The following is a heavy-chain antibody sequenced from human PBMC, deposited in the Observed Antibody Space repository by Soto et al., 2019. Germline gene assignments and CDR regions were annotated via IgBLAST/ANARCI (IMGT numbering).Heavy chain of an antibody. D-gene: IGHD4-17*01. CDR1: GGTFSSYA. CDR2: IIPIFGTA. V-gene: IGHV1-69*01. Sequence: QVQLVQSGAEVKKPGSSVKVSCKASGGTFSSYAISWVRQAPGQGLEWMGGIIPIFGTANYAQKFQGRVTITADESTSTAYMELSILRSEDTAVYYCARSYGDYLGSALDYWGQGTLVTVSS. CDR3: ARSYGDYLGSALDY. J-gene: IGHJ4*02.